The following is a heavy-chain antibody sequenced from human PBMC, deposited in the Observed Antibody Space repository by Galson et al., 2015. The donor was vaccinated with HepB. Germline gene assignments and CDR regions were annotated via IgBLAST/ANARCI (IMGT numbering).Heavy chain of an antibody. CDR2: IIPIFGTA. J-gene: IGHJ6*03. CDR3: ASGIEVVVAATPESYYYMDV. CDR1: GGTFSSYA. D-gene: IGHD2-15*01. Sequence: SVKVSCKASGGTFSSYAISWVRQAPGQGLEWMGGIIPIFGTANYAQKFQGRVTITADESTSTAYMELSSLRSEDTAVYYCASGIEVVVAATPESYYYMDVWGKGTTVTVSS. V-gene: IGHV1-69*13.